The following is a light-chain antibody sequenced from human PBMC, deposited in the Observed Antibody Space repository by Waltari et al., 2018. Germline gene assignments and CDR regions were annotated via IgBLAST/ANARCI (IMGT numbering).Light chain of an antibody. CDR2: GAS. V-gene: IGKV3-15*01. CDR1: QSVSSE. Sequence: ETVMTQSPGTLSVSPGDRVSLSCRASQSVSSELAWYQQKPGQTPRLLIYGASTRFTGIPARFSGSGSGTEFTLTISSLQSEDFGVYYCQQYNKWPLTFGGGTKVEIK. CDR3: QQYNKWPLT. J-gene: IGKJ4*01.